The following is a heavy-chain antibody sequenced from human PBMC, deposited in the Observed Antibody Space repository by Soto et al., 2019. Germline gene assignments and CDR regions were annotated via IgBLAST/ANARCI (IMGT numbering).Heavy chain of an antibody. CDR2: SSNSGTYT. J-gene: IGHJ4*02. Sequence: QVQLVESGGGLVKPGESLRLSCAGSGFTFSDYYMSWIRQAPGKGLEWLSYSSNSGTYTRYADSVKGRFSSSRDNAMNSLYLQINSLRGEDTAIYYCARTGDNYNVLDYWGQGTPVTVSS. V-gene: IGHV3-11*06. CDR1: GFTFSDYY. CDR3: ARTGDNYNVLDY. D-gene: IGHD3-10*02.